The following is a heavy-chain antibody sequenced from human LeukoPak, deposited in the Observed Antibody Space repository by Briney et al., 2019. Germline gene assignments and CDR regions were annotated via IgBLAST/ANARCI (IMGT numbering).Heavy chain of an antibody. J-gene: IGHJ3*02. CDR1: GGSISSYY. D-gene: IGHD2-15*01. V-gene: IGHV4-4*07. CDR2: IYTSGST. CDR3: VRDSLGYCSGGSCSTVFHM. Sequence: PSETLSLTCTVSGGSISSYYWSWTRQPAGKGLEWIGRIYTSGSTNYSPSLKSRVTMSVDTSKNQFSLKLSSVTAAVTAVYYCVRDSLGYCSGGSCSTVFHMWGQGTMVTVSS.